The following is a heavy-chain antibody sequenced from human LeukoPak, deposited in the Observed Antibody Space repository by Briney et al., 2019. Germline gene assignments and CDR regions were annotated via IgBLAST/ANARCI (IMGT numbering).Heavy chain of an antibody. Sequence: SQTLSLTCAVSGGSISSGGYSWSWIRQPPGKGLEWIGYIYHSGSTYYNPSLKSRVTISVDRSKNQFSLKLSSVTAADRAVYYCARGRHGDYEGWYFDLWGRGTLVTVSS. CDR1: GGSISSGGYS. CDR2: IYHSGST. J-gene: IGHJ2*01. CDR3: ARGRHGDYEGWYFDL. D-gene: IGHD4-17*01. V-gene: IGHV4-30-2*01.